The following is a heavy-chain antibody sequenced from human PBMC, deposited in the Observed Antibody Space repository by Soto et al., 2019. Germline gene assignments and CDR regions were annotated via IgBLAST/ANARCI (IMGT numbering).Heavy chain of an antibody. Sequence: SETLSLTCAVYGGSFSGYYWSWIRQPPGKGLEWIGDIYYSGSTNYNPSLKSRVTISVDTSKNQFSLKLSSVTAADTAVYYCARSAHYCSGGSCYLGGFDYWGQGTLVTVSS. J-gene: IGHJ4*02. CDR2: IYYSGST. CDR3: ARSAHYCSGGSCYLGGFDY. V-gene: IGHV4-34*01. D-gene: IGHD2-15*01. CDR1: GGSFSGYY.